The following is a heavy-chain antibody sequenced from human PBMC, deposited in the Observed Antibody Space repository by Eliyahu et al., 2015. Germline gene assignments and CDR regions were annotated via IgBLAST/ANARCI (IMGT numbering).Heavy chain of an antibody. Sequence: EVQLVESGGGKVQPGGSLRLSCTASXFTFSRYWXHWVRQAPGKGRGWXPPIDPEGXSTRYVXSVMGRFIISRDNAKNTLYLQMNGLRVDDTAVYSCSRGRTAYDYAPPYYWGQGTLITVPA. CDR3: SRGRTAYDYAPPYY. CDR1: XFTFSRYW. V-gene: IGHV3-74*01. CDR2: IDPEGXST. J-gene: IGHJ4*02. D-gene: IGHD5-12*01.